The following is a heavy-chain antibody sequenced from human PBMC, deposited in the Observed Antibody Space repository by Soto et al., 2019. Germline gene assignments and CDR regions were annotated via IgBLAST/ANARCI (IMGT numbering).Heavy chain of an antibody. CDR2: INAANGNT. CDR1: GYSFTTYA. D-gene: IGHD3-10*01. V-gene: IGHV1-3*01. CDR3: ARDQGYYDSGGYYKP. Sequence: GASVKVSCKASGYSFTTYAIHRVRKAPRQRLQWMGWINAANGNTEYSQKFQGRVTITRDTSATTAYMELSSLRSEDTAVYYCARDQGYYDSGGYYKPWGQGTLVTVSS. J-gene: IGHJ5*02.